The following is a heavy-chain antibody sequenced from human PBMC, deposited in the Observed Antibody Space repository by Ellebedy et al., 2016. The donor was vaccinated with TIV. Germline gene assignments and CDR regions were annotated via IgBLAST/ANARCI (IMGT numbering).Heavy chain of an antibody. Sequence: GESLKISCAASGFTFGCCAMSWVRQAPGKGLEWVSVISNGGDTTYADSVKGRFTISRDNSKDTLFPQMNSLRAEDTGVYYCAKLAGISSWYAEYWGQGTLVTVSS. CDR3: AKLAGISSWYAEY. CDR2: ISNGGDTT. CDR1: GFTFGCCA. J-gene: IGHJ4*02. V-gene: IGHV3-23*01. D-gene: IGHD6-13*01.